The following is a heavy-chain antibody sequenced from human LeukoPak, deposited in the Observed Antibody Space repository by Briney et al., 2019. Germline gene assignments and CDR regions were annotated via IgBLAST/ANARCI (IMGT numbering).Heavy chain of an antibody. J-gene: IGHJ5*02. CDR2: INHSGST. D-gene: IGHD6-19*01. V-gene: IGHV4-34*01. Sequence: PSETLSLTCAVYGGSFSGYYWSWIRQPPGKGLEWIGEINHSGSTNYNPSLKSRVTISVDMSKNQFSLKLSSVTAADTAVYYCARGLSSGWYTVPWGQGTLVTVSS. CDR3: ARGLSSGWYTVP. CDR1: GGSFSGYY.